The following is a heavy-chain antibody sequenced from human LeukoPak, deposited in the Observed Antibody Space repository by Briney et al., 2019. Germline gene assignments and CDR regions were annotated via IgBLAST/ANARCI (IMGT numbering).Heavy chain of an antibody. J-gene: IGHJ2*01. CDR3: ARVYPGSGYWYFDL. V-gene: IGHV3-23*01. CDR1: GFSFNSAA. D-gene: IGHD1-1*01. CDR2: VSSSGANT. Sequence: GGSLRLSCAASGFSFNSAAMTWVRQAPGKGLEWVSLVSSSGANTYYADSVKGRFTISRDNAKNTLYLQMDSLRAEDTAVYYCARVYPGSGYWYFDLWGRGTLVTVSS.